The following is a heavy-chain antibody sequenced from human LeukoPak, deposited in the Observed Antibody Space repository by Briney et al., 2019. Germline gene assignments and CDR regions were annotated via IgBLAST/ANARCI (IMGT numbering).Heavy chain of an antibody. D-gene: IGHD1-26*01. J-gene: IGHJ3*02. CDR2: ISAYNGNT. Sequence: ASAKVSCKASGYTFTSYGISWVRQAPGQGLEWMGWISAYNGNTNYAQKLQGRVTMTTDTSTSTAYMELRSLRSDDAAVYYCAREVGATSAFDIWGQGTMVTVSS. CDR1: GYTFTSYG. CDR3: AREVGATSAFDI. V-gene: IGHV1-18*01.